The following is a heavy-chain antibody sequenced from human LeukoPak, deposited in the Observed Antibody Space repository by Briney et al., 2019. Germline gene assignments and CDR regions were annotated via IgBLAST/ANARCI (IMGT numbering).Heavy chain of an antibody. V-gene: IGHV3-15*01. D-gene: IGHD5-18*01. CDR3: ITVEAKYSYGYPGYYYYMDV. Sequence: GGSLRLSCAASGFTFSNAWMSWVRQAPGKGLEWVGRIKSKTDGGTTDYAAPVKGRFTISRDDSKNTLYLQMNSLKTEDTAVYYCITVEAKYSYGYPGYYYYMDVWGKGTTVTVSS. CDR1: GFTFSNAW. CDR2: IKSKTDGGTT. J-gene: IGHJ6*03.